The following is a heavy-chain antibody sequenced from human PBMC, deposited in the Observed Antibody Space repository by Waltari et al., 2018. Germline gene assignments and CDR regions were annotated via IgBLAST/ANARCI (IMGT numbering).Heavy chain of an antibody. CDR2: IYYSGST. D-gene: IGHD2-2*01. V-gene: IGHV4-59*01. J-gene: IGHJ6*03. CDR1: GGSISSSY. Sequence: QVQLQESGPGLVKPSEPLSLTCPVSGGSISSSYWSWIRPPPGKGLAWLGYIYYSGSTNYNPSLKSRDTISVDTSKNQFSLKLSSVTAADTAVYYCARGSTDCSSTSCYGFMGLYYYYYYMDVWGKGTTVTVSS. CDR3: ARGSTDCSSTSCYGFMGLYYYYYYMDV.